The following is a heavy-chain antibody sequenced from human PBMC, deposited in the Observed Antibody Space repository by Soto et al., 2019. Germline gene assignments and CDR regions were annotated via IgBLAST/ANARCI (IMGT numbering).Heavy chain of an antibody. CDR1: GFTFSSYA. V-gene: IGHV3-30-3*01. D-gene: IGHD2-2*02. Sequence: QVQLVESGGGVVQPGRSLRLSCAASGFTFSSYAMHWVRQAPGKGLEWVAVISYDGSNKYYADSVKGRFTISRDNSKNTLYLQMNCMRAEDTAVYYCAREGSTILDMANFDYWGQGTLVTVSS. J-gene: IGHJ4*02. CDR2: ISYDGSNK. CDR3: AREGSTILDMANFDY.